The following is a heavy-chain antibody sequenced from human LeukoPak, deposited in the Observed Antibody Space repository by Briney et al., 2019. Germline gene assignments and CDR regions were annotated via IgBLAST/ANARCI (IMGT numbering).Heavy chain of an antibody. CDR2: IIPILGIA. CDR1: GGTFSSCA. Sequence: ASVKVSCKASGGTFSSCAISWVRQAPGQGLEWMGRIIPILGIANYAQKFQGRVTITADKSTSTAYMELSSLRSEDTAVYYCAFVVAATLNDYWGQGTLVTVSS. J-gene: IGHJ4*02. V-gene: IGHV1-69*04. D-gene: IGHD2-15*01. CDR3: AFVVAATLNDY.